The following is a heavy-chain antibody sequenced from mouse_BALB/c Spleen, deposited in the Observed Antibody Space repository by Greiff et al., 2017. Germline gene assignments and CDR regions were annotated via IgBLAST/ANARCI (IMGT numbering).Heavy chain of an antibody. V-gene: IGHV5-17*02. CDR1: GFTFSSFG. J-gene: IGHJ2*01. CDR3: ARGVYGNYYFDY. CDR2: ISSGSSTI. Sequence: DVKLVESGGGLVQPGGSRKLSCAASGFTFSSFGMHWVRQAPEKGLEWVAYISSGSSTIYYADTVKGRFTISRDNPKNTLFLQMTSLRSEDTAMYYCARGVYGNYYFDYWGQGTTLTVSS. D-gene: IGHD2-10*02.